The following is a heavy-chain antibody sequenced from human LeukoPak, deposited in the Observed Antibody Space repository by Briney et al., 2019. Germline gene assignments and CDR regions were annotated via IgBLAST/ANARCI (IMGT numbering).Heavy chain of an antibody. CDR3: AKDGGYSGTDGMDV. D-gene: IGHD5-12*01. V-gene: IGHV3-9*01. J-gene: IGHJ6*02. CDR1: GFTFDDYA. CDR2: ISWNSGSI. Sequence: GGSLRLSCAASGFTFDDYAVHWVRQAPGKGLEWVSGISWNSGSIGYADSVKGRFTISRDNAKNSLYLQMNSLRAEDTALYYCAKDGGYSGTDGMDVWGQGTTVTVSS.